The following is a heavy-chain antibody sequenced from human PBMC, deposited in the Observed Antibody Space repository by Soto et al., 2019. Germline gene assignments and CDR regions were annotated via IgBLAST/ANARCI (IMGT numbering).Heavy chain of an antibody. CDR1: GGSISSHY. D-gene: IGHD3-16*01. CDR2: IYLSGNT. Sequence: SETLSLTXTVSGGSISSHYWSWIRQPAGKGLEWIGRIYLSGNTKINPSLKNRVTMSVDASKNQFSLNLKSVTAEDTAVYYCAREISYVSGGHLYYGMDVLGQGTAVTVSS. V-gene: IGHV4-4*07. J-gene: IGHJ6*02. CDR3: AREISYVSGGHLYYGMDV.